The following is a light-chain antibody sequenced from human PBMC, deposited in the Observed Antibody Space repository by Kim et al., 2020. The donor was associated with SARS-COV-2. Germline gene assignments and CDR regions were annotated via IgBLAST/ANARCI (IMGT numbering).Light chain of an antibody. Sequence: LCPGEGVTLSRGASQSIRSDSVWYQQKAGQAPMPLISGASTRVTGTPARFSGGGSGTEFTLSISSLQSEDFAVYYCKHYTTWPFTLGPGTKMDI. V-gene: IGKV3-15*01. CDR1: QSIRSD. CDR2: GAS. J-gene: IGKJ3*01. CDR3: KHYTTWPFT.